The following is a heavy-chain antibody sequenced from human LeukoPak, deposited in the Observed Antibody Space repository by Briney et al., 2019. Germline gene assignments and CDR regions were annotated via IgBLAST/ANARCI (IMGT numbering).Heavy chain of an antibody. CDR1: GYTFTNYT. D-gene: IGHD1-26*01. CDR3: ARAFTPAWELLHYFDY. CDR2: IDTNTGNP. J-gene: IGHJ4*02. V-gene: IGHV7-4-1*02. Sequence: ASVKVSCKASGYTFTNYTLNWVRQAPGQGLEWMGWIDTNTGNPTYAQGFIGRFVFSLDTSVTTAYLQISSLKAEDTAVYYCARAFTPAWELLHYFDYWGQGTLVTVSS.